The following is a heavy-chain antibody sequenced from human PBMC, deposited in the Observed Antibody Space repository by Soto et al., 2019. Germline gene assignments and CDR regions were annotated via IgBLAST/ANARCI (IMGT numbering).Heavy chain of an antibody. J-gene: IGHJ5*02. Sequence: GGSLRLSCAASGFTFYSYAMSWVRQAPGKGLEWVTTIEGSGAITYYADSVKGRFIISRDNSRNTVYLQMDSLTADDTAVYYCVKNSGWFNTWGQGTLVTVSS. D-gene: IGHD3-10*01. CDR3: VKNSGWFNT. CDR2: IEGSGAIT. V-gene: IGHV3-23*01. CDR1: GFTFYSYA.